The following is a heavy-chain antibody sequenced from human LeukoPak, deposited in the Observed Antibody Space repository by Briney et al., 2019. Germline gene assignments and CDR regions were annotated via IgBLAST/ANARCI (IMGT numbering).Heavy chain of an antibody. V-gene: IGHV3-9*01. CDR2: ISWNSGSI. CDR3: AKDKESSGYYYFDY. Sequence: PGGSLRLSCAASGFTFDDYAMHWVRQAPGKGLEWASGISWNSGSIGYADSVKGRFTISRDNAKNSLYLQMNSLRAEDTALYYCAKDKESSGYYYFDYWGQGTLVTVSS. CDR1: GFTFDDYA. D-gene: IGHD3-22*01. J-gene: IGHJ4*02.